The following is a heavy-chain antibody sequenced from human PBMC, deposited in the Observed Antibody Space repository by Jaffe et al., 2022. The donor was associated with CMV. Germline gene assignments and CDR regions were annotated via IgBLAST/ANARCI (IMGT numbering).Heavy chain of an antibody. Sequence: EVQLLESGGGLVQRGGSLRLSCAASGFTFSTFPMTWVRQAPGKGLEWVSTISGSAGSISTFYADSVRGRFTISRDNAQNTLYLQMNSLGVGDTAVYYCAKVGLGVWFGELPPDDWGQGTLVTVSS. J-gene: IGHJ4*02. CDR1: GFTFSTFP. D-gene: IGHD3-10*01. CDR2: ISGSAGSIST. V-gene: IGHV3-23*01. CDR3: AKVGLGVWFGELPPDD.